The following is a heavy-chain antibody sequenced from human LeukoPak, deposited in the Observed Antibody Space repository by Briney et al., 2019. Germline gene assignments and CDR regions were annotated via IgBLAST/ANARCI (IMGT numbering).Heavy chain of an antibody. CDR1: GYTFTGYY. Sequence: PLASVKVSCKASGYTFTGYYMHWVRQAPGQGLEWMGWINPNSGGTNYAQKFQGRVTMTRDTSISTAYMELSRLRSDDTAVYYCARAFGGHDEWYYFDCWGQGTLVTVSS. V-gene: IGHV1-2*02. CDR2: INPNSGGT. D-gene: IGHD5-12*01. J-gene: IGHJ4*02. CDR3: ARAFGGHDEWYYFDC.